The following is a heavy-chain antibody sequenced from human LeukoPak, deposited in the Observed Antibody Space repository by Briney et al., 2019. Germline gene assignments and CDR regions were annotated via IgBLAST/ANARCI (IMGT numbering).Heavy chain of an antibody. D-gene: IGHD2-2*01. J-gene: IGHJ4*02. Sequence: ASVKVSCKASGYTFTGYYMHWVRQAPGQGLEWMGWINPNSGGTNYAQKFQGRVTMTGDTSISTAYMELSRLGSDDTAVYYCARVGYCSSTSCYGGFDYWGQGTLVTVSS. CDR3: ARVGYCSSTSCYGGFDY. CDR2: INPNSGGT. CDR1: GYTFTGYY. V-gene: IGHV1-2*02.